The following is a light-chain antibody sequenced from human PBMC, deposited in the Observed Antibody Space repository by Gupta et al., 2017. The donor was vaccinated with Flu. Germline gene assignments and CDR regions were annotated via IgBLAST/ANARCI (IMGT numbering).Light chain of an antibody. CDR3: GSYAGSDGSFYV. V-gene: IGLV2-8*01. J-gene: IGLJ1*01. CDR2: EVN. CDR1: STDVGGYNF. Sequence: QSALTQPPSASGSPGQSVTISCTGSSTDVGGYNFVSWYQQHPGKAPKLIIYEVNKRPSGGPDRFSGSKSGDTASLTVSGLQGEDEADYYCGSYAGSDGSFYVFGTGTKVTVL.